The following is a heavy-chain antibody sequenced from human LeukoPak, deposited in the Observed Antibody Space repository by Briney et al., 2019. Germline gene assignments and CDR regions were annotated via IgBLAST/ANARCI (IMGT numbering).Heavy chain of an antibody. CDR2: INHSGST. J-gene: IGHJ4*02. CDR1: SGSFSGYY. V-gene: IGHV4-34*01. Sequence: SETLSLTCAVYSGSFSGYYWSWIRQAPGKGLEWIGEINHSGSTSYNPSLRTRVTISVDTSKNQFSLKMTSVTVADTAIYYCAARGEYSGSGTRWGQGALVTVSS. CDR3: AARGEYSGSGTR. D-gene: IGHD3-10*01.